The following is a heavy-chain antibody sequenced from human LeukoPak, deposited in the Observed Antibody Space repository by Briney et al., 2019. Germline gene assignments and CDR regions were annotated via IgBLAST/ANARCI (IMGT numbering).Heavy chain of an antibody. Sequence: SETLSLTRAVSGGSISSSNWWSWVRQPPGKGLEWIGEIYHSGSTNYNPSLKSRVTISVDKSKNQFSLKLSSVTAADTAVYYCARGVSSWSYNWFDPWGRGTLVTVSS. V-gene: IGHV4-4*02. D-gene: IGHD6-13*01. CDR2: IYHSGST. J-gene: IGHJ5*02. CDR3: ARGVSSWSYNWFDP. CDR1: GGSISSSNW.